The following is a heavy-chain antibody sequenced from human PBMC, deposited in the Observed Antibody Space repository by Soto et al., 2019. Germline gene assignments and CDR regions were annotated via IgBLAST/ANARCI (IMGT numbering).Heavy chain of an antibody. D-gene: IGHD3-22*01. J-gene: IGHJ4*02. Sequence: GASVKVSCKASGNTFTNYDINWVRQATGQGLEYLGWMNPNSGDTAYVQKFQGRVTMTWDTSITTAYMELRSLRSEDTAVYYCARDFSMVVVAPGYWGQGTLVTVSS. V-gene: IGHV1-8*01. CDR2: MNPNSGDT. CDR1: GNTFTNYD. CDR3: ARDFSMVVVAPGY.